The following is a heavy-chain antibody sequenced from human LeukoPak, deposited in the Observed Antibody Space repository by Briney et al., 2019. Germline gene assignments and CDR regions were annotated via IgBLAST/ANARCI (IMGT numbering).Heavy chain of an antibody. V-gene: IGHV4-34*01. CDR3: ARGIAARPIDY. CDR2: INHSGST. Sequence: SETLSLTCAVYGGSFSGYYWSWIRQPPGKGLEWIGEINHSGSTNYNPSLKSRVTISVDTSKNQFSLKLSSVTAADTTVYYCARGIAARPIDYWGQGTLVTVSS. CDR1: GGSFSGYY. D-gene: IGHD6-6*01. J-gene: IGHJ4*02.